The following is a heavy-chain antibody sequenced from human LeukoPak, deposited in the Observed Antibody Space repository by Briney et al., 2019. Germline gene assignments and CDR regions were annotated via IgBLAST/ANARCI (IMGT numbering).Heavy chain of an antibody. CDR2: FDPEDGET. D-gene: IGHD1-26*01. V-gene: IGHV1-24*01. J-gene: IGHJ3*02. CDR1: GYTFTGYY. CDR3: ATVQWELLSVAFDI. Sequence: ASVKVSCKASGYTFTGYYMHWVRQAPGKGLEWMGGFDPEDGETIYAQKFQGRVTTTEDTSTDTAYMELSSLRSEDTAVYYCATVQWELLSVAFDIWGQGTMVTVSS.